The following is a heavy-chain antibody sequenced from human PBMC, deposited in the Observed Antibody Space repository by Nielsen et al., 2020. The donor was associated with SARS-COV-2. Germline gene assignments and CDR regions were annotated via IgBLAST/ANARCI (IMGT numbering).Heavy chain of an antibody. V-gene: IGHV3-30*18. CDR2: ISYDGSNK. D-gene: IGHD3-3*01. CDR3: AKGITEYYDFWSGYFANYYYYGMDV. Sequence: GESLKISCAASGFTFSSYGMHSVRQAPGKGLEWVAVISYDGSNKYYADSVKGRFTISRDNSKNTLYLQMNSLRAEDTAVYYCAKGITEYYDFWSGYFANYYYYGMDVWGQGTTVTVSS. CDR1: GFTFSSYG. J-gene: IGHJ6*02.